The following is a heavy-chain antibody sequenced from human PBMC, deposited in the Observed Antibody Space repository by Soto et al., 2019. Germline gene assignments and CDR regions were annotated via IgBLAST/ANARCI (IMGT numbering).Heavy chain of an antibody. J-gene: IGHJ6*03. CDR1: GFTFSNYV. V-gene: IGHV3-23*01. CDR2: ISGSGSNA. CDR3: AKDFTDYFYYMDV. Sequence: EVQLLESGGGLVQPGGSLRLSCAASGFTFSNYVMAWVRQAPGKGLEWVSTISGSGSNAYYADSVKGRFLISRDRSKNTLYLQRNSLRAEDTAVYYCAKDFTDYFYYMDVWGKGTTVTVSS. D-gene: IGHD4-4*01.